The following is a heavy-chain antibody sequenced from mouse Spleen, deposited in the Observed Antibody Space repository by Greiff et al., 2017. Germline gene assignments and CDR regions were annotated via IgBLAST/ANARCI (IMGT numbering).Heavy chain of an antibody. CDR2: ISSGGSYT. J-gene: IGHJ3*01. V-gene: IGHV5-6*01. Sequence: EVKLMESGGDLVKPGGSLKLSCAASGFTFSSYGMSWVRQTPDKRLEWVATISSGGSYTYYPDSVKGRFTISRDNAKNTLYLQMSSLKSEDTAMYYCARHVDYDSWFAYWGQGTLVTVSA. D-gene: IGHD2-4*01. CDR3: ARHVDYDSWFAY. CDR1: GFTFSSYG.